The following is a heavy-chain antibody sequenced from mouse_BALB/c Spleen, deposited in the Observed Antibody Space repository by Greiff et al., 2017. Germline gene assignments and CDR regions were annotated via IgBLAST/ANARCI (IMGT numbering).Heavy chain of an antibody. J-gene: IGHJ3*01. CDR1: GFNIKDTY. D-gene: IGHD2-1*01. Sequence: EVQLQQSGAELVKPGASVKLSCTASGFNIKDTYMHWVKQRPEQGLEWIGRIDPANGNTKYDPKFQGKATITADTSSNTAYLQLSSLTSEDTAVYYCARGCNYDWFAYWGQGTLVTVSA. CDR2: IDPANGNT. V-gene: IGHV14-3*02. CDR3: ARGCNYDWFAY.